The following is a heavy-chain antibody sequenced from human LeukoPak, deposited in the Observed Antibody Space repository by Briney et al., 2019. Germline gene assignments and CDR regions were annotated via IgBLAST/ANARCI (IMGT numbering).Heavy chain of an antibody. D-gene: IGHD3-22*01. CDR3: AKDGVHYYDSSGYYGYYFDY. CDR2: IRYDGSNK. CDR1: GFTFSSYG. J-gene: IGHJ4*02. V-gene: IGHV3-30*02. Sequence: QPGGSLRLSCAASGFTFSSYGMHWVRQAPGKGLEWVAFIRYDGSNKYYADSVKGRFTISRDNSKNTLYPQMNSLRAEDTAVYYCAKDGVHYYDSSGYYGYYFDYWGQGTLVTVSS.